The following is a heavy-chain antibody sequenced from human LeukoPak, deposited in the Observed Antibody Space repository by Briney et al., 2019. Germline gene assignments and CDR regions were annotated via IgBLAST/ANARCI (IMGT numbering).Heavy chain of an antibody. CDR3: ARGLGAFDI. CDR2: TKEDGSQK. Sequence: GGSLRLSCAASGFTFSSYWMTWARQAPGKGLEWVANTKEDGSQKNYVDSVKGRFTISRDNAKNSLYLQMNSLRAEDTAVYYCARGLGAFDIWGQGTMVTVSS. CDR1: GFTFSSYW. D-gene: IGHD7-27*01. J-gene: IGHJ3*02. V-gene: IGHV3-7*01.